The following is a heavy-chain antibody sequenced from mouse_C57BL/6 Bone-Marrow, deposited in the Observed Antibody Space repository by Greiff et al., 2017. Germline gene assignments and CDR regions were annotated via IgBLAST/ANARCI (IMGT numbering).Heavy chain of an antibody. V-gene: IGHV1-69*01. CDR3: ARIPNYYGSSPYAMDY. CDR2: IDPSDSYT. D-gene: IGHD1-1*01. J-gene: IGHJ4*01. CDR1: GYTFTSYW. Sequence: QVQLQQPGAELVMPGASVKLSCKASGYTFTSYWMHWVKQRPGQGLEWIGEIDPSDSYTNYNQKFKGKSTLTVDKSSSTAYMQLSSLTSEDSAVYYCARIPNYYGSSPYAMDYWGQGTSVTVSS.